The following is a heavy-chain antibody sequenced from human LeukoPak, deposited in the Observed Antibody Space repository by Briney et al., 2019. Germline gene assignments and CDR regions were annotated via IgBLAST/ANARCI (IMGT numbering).Heavy chain of an antibody. Sequence: GSSVKVSCKASGGTFSSYAISWVRQAPGQGLEWMGGIIPIFGTANYAQKFQGRVTITADESTSTAYMELSSLRSEDTAVYYCASGGYSSSQQYFDYWGQGTLVTVSS. CDR2: IIPIFGTA. V-gene: IGHV1-69*01. CDR1: GGTFSSYA. J-gene: IGHJ4*02. D-gene: IGHD6-13*01. CDR3: ASGGYSSSQQYFDY.